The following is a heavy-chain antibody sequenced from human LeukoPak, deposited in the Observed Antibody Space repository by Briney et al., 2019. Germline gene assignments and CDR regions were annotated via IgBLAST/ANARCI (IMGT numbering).Heavy chain of an antibody. V-gene: IGHV1-69*13. CDR3: CRLGRCTNGVCYSSDYYYGMDV. D-gene: IGHD2-8*01. Sequence: GASVKVSCRASGGTFSSYAISWVRQAPGQGLEWMGGIIPIFGTANYAQKFQGRVTITADESTSTAYMELSSLRSEDTAVYYCCRLGRCTNGVCYSSDYYYGMDVWGQGTTVTVSS. CDR1: GGTFSSYA. J-gene: IGHJ6*02. CDR2: IIPIFGTA.